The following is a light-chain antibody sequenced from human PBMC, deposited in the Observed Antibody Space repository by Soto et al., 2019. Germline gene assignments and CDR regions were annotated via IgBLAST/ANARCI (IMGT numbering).Light chain of an antibody. CDR3: QHRSNWPPYT. J-gene: IGKJ2*01. V-gene: IGKV3-11*01. CDR1: QSLNND. Sequence: EIVLTQSPAALSLSPGETATLSCRASQSLNNDLAWYQQKPGQAPRLLIYDVSDRATGVPARFRGSGSGTDFTLTISSLDPEDFAVYYCQHRSNWPPYTFGQGTKLEI. CDR2: DVS.